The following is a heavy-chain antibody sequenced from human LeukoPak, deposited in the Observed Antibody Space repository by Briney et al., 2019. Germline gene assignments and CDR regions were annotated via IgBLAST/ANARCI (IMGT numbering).Heavy chain of an antibody. Sequence: GTSVNVSCKASGFTFTSSAMQWVRQARGQRLEWIGWIVVGSGNTNYAQKFQERVTITRDMSTSTAYMELSSLRSEDTAVYYCAAESSPAPFYYYGMDVWGQGTTVTVSS. CDR1: GFTFTSSA. CDR2: IVVGSGNT. D-gene: IGHD6-6*01. CDR3: AAESSPAPFYYYGMDV. J-gene: IGHJ6*02. V-gene: IGHV1-58*02.